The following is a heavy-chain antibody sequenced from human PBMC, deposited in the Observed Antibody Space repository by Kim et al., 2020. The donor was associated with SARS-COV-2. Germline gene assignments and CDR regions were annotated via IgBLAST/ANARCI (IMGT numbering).Heavy chain of an antibody. CDR3: ARLGGRDGMDV. D-gene: IGHD1-26*01. V-gene: IGHV3-53*04. J-gene: IGHJ6*02. Sequence: TYYADSVKGRFTISRHNSKNTLYLQMNSLRAEDTAVYYCARLGGRDGMDVWGQGTTVTVSS. CDR2: T.